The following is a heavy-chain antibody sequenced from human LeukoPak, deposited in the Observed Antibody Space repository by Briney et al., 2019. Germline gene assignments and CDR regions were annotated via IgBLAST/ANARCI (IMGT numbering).Heavy chain of an antibody. CDR3: ARDLAAAGIGGAFDI. J-gene: IGHJ3*02. Sequence: SGTLSLTCAVSGGSISSSNWWSWVRQPPGKGLEWIGEIYHSGSTNYNPSLESRVTISVDKSKNQFSLKLSSVTAADTAVYYCARDLAAAGIGGAFDIRGQGTMVTVSS. D-gene: IGHD6-13*01. V-gene: IGHV4-4*02. CDR2: IYHSGST. CDR1: GGSISSSNW.